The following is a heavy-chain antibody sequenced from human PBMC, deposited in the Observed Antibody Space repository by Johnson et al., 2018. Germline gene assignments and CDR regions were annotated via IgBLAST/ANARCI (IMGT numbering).Heavy chain of an antibody. CDR1: GYIFSNYW. J-gene: IGHJ4*02. D-gene: IGHD3-22*01. V-gene: IGHV5-51*01. Sequence: VQLLESGAEVKKXGESXKIXCKGSGYIFSNYWIGWVRQMPGKGLEWMGSIYPGDSDTTYSPSFQGQVTFSADKSISTAYLQWSSLKVSDTARYYCARHESSDWSPFENWGQGTLVAVSS. CDR3: ARHESSDWSPFEN. CDR2: IYPGDSDT.